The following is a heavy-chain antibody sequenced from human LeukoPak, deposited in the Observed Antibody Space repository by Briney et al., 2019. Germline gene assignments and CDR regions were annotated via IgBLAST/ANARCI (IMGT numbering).Heavy chain of an antibody. CDR3: ARDSGGSGSYAAFDI. V-gene: IGHV1-18*01. D-gene: IGHD1-26*01. Sequence: ASVKVSCKASGYTFTSYGISWVRQAPGQGLEWMGWISAYNGNTNYAQKFQGRVTMTRDTSISTAYMELSRLRSDDTAVYYCARDSGGSGSYAAFDIWGQGTMVTVSS. CDR1: GYTFTSYG. J-gene: IGHJ3*02. CDR2: ISAYNGNT.